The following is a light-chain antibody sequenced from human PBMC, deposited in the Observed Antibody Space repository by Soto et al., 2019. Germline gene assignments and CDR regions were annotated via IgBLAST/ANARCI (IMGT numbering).Light chain of an antibody. J-gene: IGLJ1*01. CDR3: SSYTSDNRDYV. CDR1: SSNIGTGFD. Sequence: QSVLTQPPSVSGAPGQRVTFSCTGSSSNIGTGFDVHWYQHLPGTAPKLLIYGNTNRPSGVPDRFSGSKSGTSGSLAITGLQAEDEADYYCSSYTSDNRDYVFATGTKLTVL. V-gene: IGLV1-40*01. CDR2: GNT.